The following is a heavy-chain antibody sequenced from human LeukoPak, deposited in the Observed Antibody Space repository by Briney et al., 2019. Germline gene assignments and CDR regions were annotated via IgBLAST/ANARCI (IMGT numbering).Heavy chain of an antibody. CDR3: ARDSSGYYFLDY. Sequence: SETLSLTCTVSGGSISSFYWSWIRQPAGKGLEWIGRIYTIGSTNYNPSLKNRVTMSVDTSKNQFSLKLSSVTAADTAVYYCARDSSGYYFLDYWGQGTLVTVSS. J-gene: IGHJ4*02. CDR1: GGSISSFY. V-gene: IGHV4-4*07. CDR2: IYTIGST. D-gene: IGHD3-22*01.